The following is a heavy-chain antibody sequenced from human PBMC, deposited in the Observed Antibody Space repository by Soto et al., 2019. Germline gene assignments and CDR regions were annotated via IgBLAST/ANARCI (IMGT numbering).Heavy chain of an antibody. Sequence: PSETLSLTCTVSGGSISSYYWSWIRQPAGKGLEWIGRIYTSGSTNYNPSLKSRVTMSVDTSKNQFSLKLSSVTAADTAVYYCARDIVVVPAASRNWFDPWGQGTLVTVSS. CDR1: GGSISSYY. J-gene: IGHJ5*02. CDR3: ARDIVVVPAASRNWFDP. D-gene: IGHD2-2*01. CDR2: IYTSGST. V-gene: IGHV4-4*07.